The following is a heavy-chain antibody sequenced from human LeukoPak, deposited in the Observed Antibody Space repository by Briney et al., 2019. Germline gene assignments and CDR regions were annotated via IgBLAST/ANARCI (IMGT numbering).Heavy chain of an antibody. CDR3: ARDGGAVALDY. Sequence: GASVKVSCKASGYTFTSYAMHWVRQAPGQRLEWMGWINAGNGNTKYSQKFQGRVTMTRDTSISTAFMELSRLRSDDTAVFYCARDGGAVALDYWGQGTLVTVSS. CDR1: GYTFTSYA. J-gene: IGHJ4*02. CDR2: INAGNGNT. D-gene: IGHD6-19*01. V-gene: IGHV1-3*01.